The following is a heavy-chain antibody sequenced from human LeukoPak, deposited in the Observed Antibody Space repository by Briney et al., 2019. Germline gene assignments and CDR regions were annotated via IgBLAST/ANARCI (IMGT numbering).Heavy chain of an antibody. J-gene: IGHJ3*02. Sequence: PSETLSLTCTVSGGSISSYHWSWIRQPAGKGLEWIGRIYTSGSTNYNPSLKSRVTMSVDTSKNQFSLKLSSVTAADTAVYYCARGGWVDNWNDPHDAFDIWGQGTMVTVSS. D-gene: IGHD1-1*01. V-gene: IGHV4-4*07. CDR3: ARGGWVDNWNDPHDAFDI. CDR1: GGSISSYH. CDR2: IYTSGST.